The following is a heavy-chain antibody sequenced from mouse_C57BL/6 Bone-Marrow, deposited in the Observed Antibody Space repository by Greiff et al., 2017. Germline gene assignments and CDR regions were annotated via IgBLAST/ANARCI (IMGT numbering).Heavy chain of an antibody. CDR2: ISAGGSDT. V-gene: IGHV5-4*01. CDR1: GYTFSSYA. CDR3: ARLLCFYEMDY. Sequence: EVLLVESGGGLVKPGASLKLSCAASGYTFSSYAMSWVRQTPEKRLEWVGNISAGGSDTNYQDNVKGRMTISRDNAKNNLYLQLSHLKSEDAAVYYCARLLCFYEMDYWGQGTSVTVSS. D-gene: IGHD1-1*02. J-gene: IGHJ4*01.